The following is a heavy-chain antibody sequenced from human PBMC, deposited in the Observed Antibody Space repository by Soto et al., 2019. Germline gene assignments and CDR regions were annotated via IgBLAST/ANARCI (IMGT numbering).Heavy chain of an antibody. D-gene: IGHD2-2*02. Sequence: GESMQVARQGAEDRSINNWLSCVSKKHRKGLEWMGRIDPRDSYTNYSPSFQGHVTISVDKSDNTSYLQWNSLRASDSAMYFFAWSYCLPNSCYNGYFDYWGRGTLVTVSS. CDR3: AWSYCLPNSCYNGYFDY. CDR2: IDPRDSYT. V-gene: IGHV5-10-1*01. J-gene: IGHJ4*01. CDR1: EDRSINNW.